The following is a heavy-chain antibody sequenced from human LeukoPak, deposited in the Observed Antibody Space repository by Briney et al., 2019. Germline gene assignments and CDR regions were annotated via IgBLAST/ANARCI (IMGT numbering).Heavy chain of an antibody. Sequence: GGSLRLSCAASGFTFSTYSMNWVRQAPGKGLEWVSYIRSSGTTTYYADSVEGRFTISRDNGKNSLYLQMNSLRAEDTAVYYCARVPHPGLVDYWGQGTLVTVSS. CDR2: IRSSGTTT. CDR1: GFTFSTYS. J-gene: IGHJ4*02. CDR3: ARVPHPGLVDY. V-gene: IGHV3-48*01.